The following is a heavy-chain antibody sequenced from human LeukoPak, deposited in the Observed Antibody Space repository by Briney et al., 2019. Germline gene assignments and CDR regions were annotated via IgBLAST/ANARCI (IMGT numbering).Heavy chain of an antibody. Sequence: PGGSLRLSCAASGFTFSSYSMNWVRQAPGKGLEWVSSISSSSSYIYYADSVKGRFTISRDNAKNSLYLQMNSLRAEDTAVYYCERDGVPSNYYYYMDVWGKGTTVTVSS. J-gene: IGHJ6*03. CDR3: ERDGVPSNYYYYMDV. CDR1: GFTFSSYS. D-gene: IGHD1-1*01. CDR2: ISSSSSYI. V-gene: IGHV3-21*01.